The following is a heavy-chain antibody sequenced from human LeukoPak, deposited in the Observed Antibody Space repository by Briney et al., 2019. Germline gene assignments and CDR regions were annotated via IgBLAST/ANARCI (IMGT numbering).Heavy chain of an antibody. D-gene: IGHD6-13*01. Sequence: GTSVTVSFTSSGYTFTFYYMHWVRQPPGQGLEWMGLINPNYDGTNYAEKFQGRVTMTRDRSISTAYMELSRLRSDDRAVYYCARQGSSWDFDYWGQGTLVTVSS. J-gene: IGHJ4*02. CDR3: ARQGSSWDFDY. CDR1: GYTFTFYY. CDR2: INPNYDGT. V-gene: IGHV1-2*02.